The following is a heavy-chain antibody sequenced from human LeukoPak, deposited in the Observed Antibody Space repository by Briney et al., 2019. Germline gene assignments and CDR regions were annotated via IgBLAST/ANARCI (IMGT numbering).Heavy chain of an antibody. V-gene: IGHV1-18*01. J-gene: IGHJ5*02. Sequence: ASVKVSCKASGYTFTSYGISWVRQAPGQGLEWMGWISAYNGNTNYAQKLQGRVTMTTDTPTSTAYMELRSLRSDDTAVYYGASHVMTEFDDWGQGTPVTVSS. CDR2: ISAYNGNT. CDR3: ASHVMTEFDD. CDR1: GYTFTSYG.